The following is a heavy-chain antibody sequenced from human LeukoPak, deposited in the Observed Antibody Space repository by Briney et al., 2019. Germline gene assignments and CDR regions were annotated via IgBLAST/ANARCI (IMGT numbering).Heavy chain of an antibody. Sequence: GGSLRLSCAASGFTFSNHWMHWVRQAPGKGLMWVSRINRGGSRTDYADPVKGRFTISRDDAKNTLYLQLNSLRAEDTAVYFCARGGSDTAMAHDYWGQGTLVTVSS. CDR3: ARGGSDTAMAHDY. CDR1: GFTFSNHW. CDR2: INRGGSRT. J-gene: IGHJ4*02. D-gene: IGHD5-18*01. V-gene: IGHV3-74*01.